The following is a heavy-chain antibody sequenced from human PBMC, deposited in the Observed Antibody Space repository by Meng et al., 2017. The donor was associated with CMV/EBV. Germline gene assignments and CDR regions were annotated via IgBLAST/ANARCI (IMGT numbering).Heavy chain of an antibody. CDR2: INPSGGST. Sequence: ASVKVSCKASGYTFTSYYMHWVRQPPGQGLEWMGIINPSGGSTSYAQKFQGRDTMTRDTSTSTVYMELSSLRSEDTAVYDCARDRVAGATPDSFDIWGQGTMVTVSS. V-gene: IGHV1-46*01. CDR1: GYTFTSYY. CDR3: ARDRVAGATPDSFDI. D-gene: IGHD1-26*01. J-gene: IGHJ3*02.